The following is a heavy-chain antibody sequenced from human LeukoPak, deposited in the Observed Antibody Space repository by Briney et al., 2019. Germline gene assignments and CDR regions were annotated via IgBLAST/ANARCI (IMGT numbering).Heavy chain of an antibody. Sequence: GGSLRLSCAASGFTFSSYWMSWVRQAPGKGLEWVANIKQDGSEKYYVDSVKGRFTISRDNAKNSLYLQMNSLRAEDTAVYYCARGYFDRSPGDYGMDVWGQGTTVTVSS. CDR1: GFTFSSYW. V-gene: IGHV3-7*01. J-gene: IGHJ6*02. CDR2: IKQDGSEK. CDR3: ARGYFDRSPGDYGMDV. D-gene: IGHD3-9*01.